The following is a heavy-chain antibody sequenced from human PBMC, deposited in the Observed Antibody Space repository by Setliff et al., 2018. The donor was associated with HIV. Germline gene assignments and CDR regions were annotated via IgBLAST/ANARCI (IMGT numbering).Heavy chain of an antibody. Sequence: GGSLRLSCAASGLIFSNYWMHWIRQVPGKGLECISYISDTGDIVYYADSVKGRFTISRDNLNNSLHLQMNSLRAEDTAVYYCARVMEDCINGNCYVFDYWGQGTLVTVSS. D-gene: IGHD2-15*01. CDR1: GLIFSNYW. J-gene: IGHJ4*02. CDR3: ARVMEDCINGNCYVFDY. V-gene: IGHV3-11*01. CDR2: ISDTGDIV.